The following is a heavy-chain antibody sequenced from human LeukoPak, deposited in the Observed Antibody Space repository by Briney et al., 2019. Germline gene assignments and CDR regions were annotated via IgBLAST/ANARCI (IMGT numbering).Heavy chain of an antibody. D-gene: IGHD1-1*01. CDR1: GYTLTELS. V-gene: IGHV1-24*01. CDR3: AKGVGTRSPFDY. J-gene: IGHJ4*02. CDR2: FDPEDGET. Sequence: ASVKVSCKVSGYTLTELSMHWVRQAPGKGLEWMGGFDPEDGETIYAQKFQGRVTMTEDTSTDTAYMELSSLRSEDTAVYYCAKGVGTRSPFDYWGQGTLVTVSS.